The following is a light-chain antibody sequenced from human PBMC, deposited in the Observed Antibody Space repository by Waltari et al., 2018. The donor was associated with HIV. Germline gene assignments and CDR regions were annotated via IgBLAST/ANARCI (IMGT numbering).Light chain of an antibody. CDR3: SSYTSSITLVL. CDR2: EVS. V-gene: IGLV2-14*01. CDR1: SSDVGGYNY. Sequence: QSALTQPASVSGSPGQSITIPCPGTSSDVGGYNYVSWYQQHPGKAPKLMIYEVSNRPSGVSNRFSGSKSGNTASLTISGLQAEDEANYYCSSYTSSITLVLFGGGTKLTVL. J-gene: IGLJ2*01.